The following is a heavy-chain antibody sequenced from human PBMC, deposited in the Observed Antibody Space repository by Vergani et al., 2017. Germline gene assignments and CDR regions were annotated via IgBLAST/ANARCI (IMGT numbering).Heavy chain of an antibody. Sequence: QVQLQESGPGLVKPSQTLSLPCTVSGGSISSGGYYWSWIRQHPGKGLEWIGYIYYSGSTYYTPSLKSRVTLSVDTSKNQLSLKLSSVTAADTAVYYCARDSVGVVSSWGQGTLVTVSS. J-gene: IGHJ4*02. D-gene: IGHD3-3*01. CDR1: GGSISSGGYY. CDR2: IYYSGST. CDR3: ARDSVGVVSS. V-gene: IGHV4-31*03.